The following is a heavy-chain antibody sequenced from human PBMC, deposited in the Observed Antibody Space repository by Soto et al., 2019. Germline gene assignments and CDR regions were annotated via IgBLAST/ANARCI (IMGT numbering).Heavy chain of an antibody. Sequence: GASVKVSCKASGNTHTIYFIHWLRQARGQGLEWMGWINSVSGGTNYAHKFQGRVTMTRDTSTTTAFMELSGLRSDDKAVYCCARGGSYYAHWGQGTLVTVSS. V-gene: IGHV1-2*02. CDR1: GNTHTIYF. CDR3: ARGGSYYAH. J-gene: IGHJ4*02. CDR2: INSVSGGT. D-gene: IGHD3-10*01.